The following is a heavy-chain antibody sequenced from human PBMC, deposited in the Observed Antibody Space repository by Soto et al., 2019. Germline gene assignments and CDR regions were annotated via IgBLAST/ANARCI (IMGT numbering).Heavy chain of an antibody. CDR2: ITSGSDSI. J-gene: IGHJ3*02. CDR3: ARRMTTVTTRWGAFDI. V-gene: IGHV3-21*01. CDR1: GFTFNTYL. D-gene: IGHD4-17*01. Sequence: EVRLVESWGGLVKPGGSLRLSCAASGFTFNTYLMNWVRQAPGKGLEWVSSITSGSDSIYYADSVKGRFTISRDNAKNSLYLQMDSLRAEDTAVYYCARRMTTVTTRWGAFDIWGQGTMVSVSS.